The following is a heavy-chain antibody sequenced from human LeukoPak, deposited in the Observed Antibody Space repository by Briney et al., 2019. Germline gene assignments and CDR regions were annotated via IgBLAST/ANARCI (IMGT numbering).Heavy chain of an antibody. Sequence: PGGSLRLSCAASGFTFSSYSMNWVRQAPGKGLEWVSYISSSSSTIYYADSVKGRFTISRDNAKNSLYLQMNSLRAEDTAVYYCARDTPYSSGLFDYWGQGTLVTVSS. J-gene: IGHJ4*02. D-gene: IGHD6-19*01. CDR3: ARDTPYSSGLFDY. CDR1: GFTFSSYS. CDR2: ISSSSSTI. V-gene: IGHV3-48*04.